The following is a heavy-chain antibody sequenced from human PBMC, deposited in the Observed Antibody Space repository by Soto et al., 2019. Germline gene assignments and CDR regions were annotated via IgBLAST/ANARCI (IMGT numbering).Heavy chain of an antibody. CDR1: GFSLSTSGVG. Sequence: QSTLKESGPTLVKPTQTLTLTCTFSGFSLSTSGVGVGWIRQSPGKALEWLALIYWDDDKRYSPSLKSRLTITKDTSKNQVVLTMTNMDPVDTATYYCAHLKLWFGEIDAFDIWGQGTMVTVSS. V-gene: IGHV2-5*02. CDR3: AHLKLWFGEIDAFDI. CDR2: IYWDDDK. D-gene: IGHD3-10*01. J-gene: IGHJ3*02.